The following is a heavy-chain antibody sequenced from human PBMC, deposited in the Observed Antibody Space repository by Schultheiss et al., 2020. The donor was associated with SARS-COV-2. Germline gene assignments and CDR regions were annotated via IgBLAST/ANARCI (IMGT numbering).Heavy chain of an antibody. Sequence: SETLSLTCTVSGYSISSGYYWSWIRQPPGKGLEWIGYIYNSGSTNYNPSLKSRVTISVDTSKNQFSLKLSSVTAADTAVYYCARGGGYCSGGSCYRWFDPWGQGTLVTVSS. J-gene: IGHJ5*02. D-gene: IGHD2-15*01. CDR2: IYNSGST. CDR3: ARGGGYCSGGSCYRWFDP. V-gene: IGHV4-61*01. CDR1: GYSISSGYY.